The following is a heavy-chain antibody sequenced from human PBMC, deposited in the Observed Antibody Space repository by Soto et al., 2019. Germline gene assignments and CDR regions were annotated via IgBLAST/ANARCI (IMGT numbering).Heavy chain of an antibody. CDR2: ISAYNGNT. V-gene: IGHV1-18*01. CDR3: ARFLNSGYDPWFDP. D-gene: IGHD5-12*01. J-gene: IGHJ5*02. CDR1: GYTLTSYG. Sequence: GASVKVSCKASGYTLTSYGISWVRQAPGQGLEWMGWISAYNGNTNYAQKLQGRVTMTTDTSTSTAYMELRSLRSDDTAVYYCARFLNSGYDPWFDPWGQGTLVTVSS.